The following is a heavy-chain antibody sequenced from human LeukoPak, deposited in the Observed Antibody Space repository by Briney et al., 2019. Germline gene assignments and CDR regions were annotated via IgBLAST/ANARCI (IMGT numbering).Heavy chain of an antibody. CDR2: ISYDGSNE. CDR3: ARPGSEWQWLPPDY. Sequence: GGSLRLSCAASGFTFSNYAMHWVRQAPGKGLEWVAIISYDGSNENYADSVKGRFTISRDNSNNALYLQMISLRADDTAIYFCARPGSEWQWLPPDYWGQGTLVTVSS. V-gene: IGHV3-30-3*01. J-gene: IGHJ4*02. CDR1: GFTFSNYA. D-gene: IGHD6-19*01.